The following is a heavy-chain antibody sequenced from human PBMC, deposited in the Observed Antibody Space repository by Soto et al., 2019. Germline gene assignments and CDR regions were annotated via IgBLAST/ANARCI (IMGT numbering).Heavy chain of an antibody. CDR1: GLAFSNYW. D-gene: IGHD5-12*01. J-gene: IGHJ4*02. CDR2: ISRDGSST. V-gene: IGHV3-74*01. Sequence: GWSLRLSCAGSGLAFSNYWIHWVRQAPGQGLAWVSRISRDGSSTTYADSVKGRFTISRDFAKNTVSLQMNSLRAEDTAVYYCARESSGYSSYFDYWGQGTLVTVSS. CDR3: ARESSGYSSYFDY.